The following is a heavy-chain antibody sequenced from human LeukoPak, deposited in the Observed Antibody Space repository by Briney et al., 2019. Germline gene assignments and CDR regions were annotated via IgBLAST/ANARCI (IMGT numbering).Heavy chain of an antibody. V-gene: IGHV3-49*04. J-gene: IGHJ4*02. CDR1: GFTFGDYA. Sequence: GGSLRLSCTASGFTFGDYAVIWVRQAPGKGLEWLGFIRGKAYGGTTEYAASVKGRFTISRDDSKSIAYLQMNSLKTEDTAVYYCTSGGSGGYYDLEVYWGQGTLVTVSS. CDR3: TSGGSGGYYDLEVY. D-gene: IGHD3-10*01. CDR2: IRGKAYGGTT.